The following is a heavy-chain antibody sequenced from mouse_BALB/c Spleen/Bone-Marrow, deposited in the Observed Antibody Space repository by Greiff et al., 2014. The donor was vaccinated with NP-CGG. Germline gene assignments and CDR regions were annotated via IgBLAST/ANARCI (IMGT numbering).Heavy chain of an antibody. Sequence: VQLQQSGPGLVQPSQSLSITCTVSGFSLTSCGVHWVRQSPGKGLEWLGVIWSGGSTDYNAAFISRLSISKDNSKSQVFFKMNSLQADDTAIYYCARNKNDYDGTLAYWGQGTLVTVSA. CDR1: GFSLTSCG. CDR2: IWSGGST. CDR3: ARNKNDYDGTLAY. D-gene: IGHD2-4*01. V-gene: IGHV2-4-1*01. J-gene: IGHJ3*01.